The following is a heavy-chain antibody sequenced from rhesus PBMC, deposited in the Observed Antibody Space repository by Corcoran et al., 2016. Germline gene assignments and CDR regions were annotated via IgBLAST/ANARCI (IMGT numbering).Heavy chain of an antibody. J-gene: IGHJ4*01. Sequence: QVQLQESGPGLVKPSETLSLTCAVSGYSISRGYYWSWIRAPPGKGLEWIGYITYSGSTSYNPSLKSRVTISTDTSKNQFSLKLSSVTAADTAVYYCARGHSGYSYYFDYWGQGVLVTVSS. CDR3: ARGHSGYSYYFDY. D-gene: IGHD5-24*01. V-gene: IGHV4-122*02. CDR2: ITYSGST. CDR1: GYSISRGYY.